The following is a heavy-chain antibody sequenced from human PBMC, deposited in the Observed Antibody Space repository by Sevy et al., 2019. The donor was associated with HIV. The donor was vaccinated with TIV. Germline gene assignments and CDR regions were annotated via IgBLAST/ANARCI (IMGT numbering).Heavy chain of an antibody. CDR3: ATTKDYYDSSGSPFDY. D-gene: IGHD3-22*01. CDR2: INANSGGT. J-gene: IGHJ4*02. V-gene: IGHV1-2*06. Sequence: ASVKVSCKASGYTFTGYYMHWVRQAPGQGLEWMGRINANSGGTNYEQTLQGRITMTEDTSTDTAYMELSSLRSEDTAVYYCATTKDYYDSSGSPFDYWGQGTLVTVSS. CDR1: GYTFTGYY.